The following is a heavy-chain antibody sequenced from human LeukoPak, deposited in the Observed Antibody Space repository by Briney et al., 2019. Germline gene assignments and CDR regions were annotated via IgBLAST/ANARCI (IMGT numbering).Heavy chain of an antibody. CDR3: AKEVRYYDDSSSLMDV. V-gene: IGHV3-23*01. J-gene: IGHJ6*02. CDR2: ISGSGGST. Sequence: PGGSLRLSCAASGFTFSSYAMSWVRQAPGKGLEWVSAISGSGGSTYYADSVKGRFTISRDNSKNTLYLQMNSLRAEDTAVYYCAKEVRYYDDSSSLMDVWGQGTTVTVSS. CDR1: GFTFSSYA. D-gene: IGHD3-22*01.